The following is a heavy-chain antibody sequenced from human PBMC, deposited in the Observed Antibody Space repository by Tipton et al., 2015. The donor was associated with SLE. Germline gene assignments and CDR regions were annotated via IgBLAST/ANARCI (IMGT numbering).Heavy chain of an antibody. V-gene: IGHV4-34*01. Sequence: TLSLTCAVYGGSFSGYYWSWIRQPPGKGLEWIGEINHSGSTNYNPSLKSRATISVDTSKNQFSLKLSSVTAADTAVYYCADRESAGEYYGMDVWGQGTTVTVSS. D-gene: IGHD3-10*01. J-gene: IGHJ6*02. CDR3: ADRESAGEYYGMDV. CDR2: INHSGST. CDR1: GGSFSGYY.